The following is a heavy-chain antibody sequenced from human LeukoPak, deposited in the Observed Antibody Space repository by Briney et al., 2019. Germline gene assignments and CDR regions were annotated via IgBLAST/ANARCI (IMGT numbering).Heavy chain of an antibody. V-gene: IGHV4-59*01. J-gene: IGHJ3*02. D-gene: IGHD3-3*01. CDR2: IHYSGST. CDR3: ARDSPFEWAVFGDSFDI. CDR1: GGSISDYY. Sequence: SETLSLTCTVSGGSISDYYWSWIRQSPGKGLEWIAHIHYSGSTNYNSSLASRVTISMDTSKRQISLKLSPVTAADTAVYYCARDSPFEWAVFGDSFDIWGQGTVVAVSS.